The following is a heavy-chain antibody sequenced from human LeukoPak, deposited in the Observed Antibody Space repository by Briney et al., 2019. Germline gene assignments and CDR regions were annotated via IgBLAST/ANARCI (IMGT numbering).Heavy chain of an antibody. CDR1: GVTFSGSA. CDR3: TRGGTSGAHFDY. Sequence: GGSLRLSCAASGVTFSGSAMHWGRQASGKGLEWVGRIRSKANSYATAYAASVKGRFTISRDDSRNTAYLQMNSLKTEDTAVYYCTRGGTSGAHFDYWGQGTLVTVSS. D-gene: IGHD7-27*01. CDR2: IRSKANSYAT. J-gene: IGHJ4*02. V-gene: IGHV3-73*01.